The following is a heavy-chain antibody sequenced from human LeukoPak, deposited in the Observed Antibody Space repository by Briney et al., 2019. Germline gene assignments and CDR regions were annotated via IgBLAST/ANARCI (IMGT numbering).Heavy chain of an antibody. CDR2: ISGSGDST. V-gene: IGHV3-23*01. Sequence: GGSLRLSCAASGFTFSSYWMSWVRQAPGKGLEWVSGISGSGDSTYYADFVKGRFTISRDNSKNTLYLQMNSLRAEDTAVYYCAKCVAGFGDSRFDYWGQGTLVTASS. J-gene: IGHJ4*01. D-gene: IGHD3-10*01. CDR3: AKCVAGFGDSRFDY. CDR1: GFTFSSYW.